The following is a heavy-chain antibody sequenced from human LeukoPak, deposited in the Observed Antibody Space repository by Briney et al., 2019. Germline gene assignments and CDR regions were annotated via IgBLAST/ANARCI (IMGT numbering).Heavy chain of an antibody. CDR3: AGDPLTGTSAFDI. CDR1: GGTFSSYA. V-gene: IGHV1-69*05. CDR2: IIPIFGTA. J-gene: IGHJ3*02. Sequence: SVKVSCKASGGTFSSYAISWVRQAPGQGLEWMGRIIPIFGTANYAQKFQGRVTITTDESTSTAYMELSSLRSEDTAVYYCAGDPLTGTSAFDIWGQGTMVTVSS. D-gene: IGHD1-20*01.